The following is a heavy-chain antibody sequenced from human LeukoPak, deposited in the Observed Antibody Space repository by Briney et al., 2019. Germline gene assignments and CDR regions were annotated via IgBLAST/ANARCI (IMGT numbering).Heavy chain of an antibody. D-gene: IGHD1-7*01. Sequence: PGGSLRLSCAASGFTFSRYGMSWVRQAPGKGLEWVSAISGSGGSTYYADSVKGRFTISRDNSKNTLFLQMNNLRVEDMAVFYCAKDWNWAIDYWGQGTLVTVSS. CDR3: AKDWNWAIDY. V-gene: IGHV3-23*01. CDR1: GFTFSRYG. J-gene: IGHJ4*02. CDR2: ISGSGGST.